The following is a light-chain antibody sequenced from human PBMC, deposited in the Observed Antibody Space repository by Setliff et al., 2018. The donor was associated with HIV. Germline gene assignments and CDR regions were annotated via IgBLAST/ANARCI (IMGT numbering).Light chain of an antibody. CDR1: SSDVGGYNY. V-gene: IGLV2-11*01. Sequence: QSALTQPRSVSGSPGQSVTISCTGTSSDVGGYNYVSWYQQHPGKAPKLMIYDVSKRPSGVPDRFSGSKSGNTASLTISGLQAEDESDYYCCSYAGSLSYVFGTGTKGTV. J-gene: IGLJ1*01. CDR2: DVS. CDR3: CSYAGSLSYV.